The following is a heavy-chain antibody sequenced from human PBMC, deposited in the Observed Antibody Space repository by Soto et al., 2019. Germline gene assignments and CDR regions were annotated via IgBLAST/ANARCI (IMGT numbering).Heavy chain of an antibody. J-gene: IGHJ6*02. Sequence: QVRLVQSGAEVKEPGDSVRVSCEASGYTFTAYHIHWVRQAPGQGLEWMGWINPKFGDTGYAQAFQGRVSMTSDMSISTVYMELSRLTSDDTAIYYCARNMDYYYGRGSGNGQGVWGQGTTVTVFS. CDR3: ARNMDYYYGRGSGNGQGV. CDR1: GYTFTAYH. D-gene: IGHD3-10*02. CDR2: INPKFGDT. V-gene: IGHV1-2*02.